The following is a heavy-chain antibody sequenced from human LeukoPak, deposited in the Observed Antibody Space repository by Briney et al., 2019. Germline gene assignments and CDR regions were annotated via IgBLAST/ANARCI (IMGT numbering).Heavy chain of an antibody. J-gene: IGHJ6*03. Sequence: GGSLRLSCAASGFTFSRYAMSWVRQAPGKGLEWVSVTSGSGGTIYYADSVKGRFTISRDNSKQTLYLQINSLRAEDTAVYYCAKDSGVTYYNFYYYMDVWGKGTTVTVSS. D-gene: IGHD1-26*01. CDR2: TSGSGGTI. V-gene: IGHV3-23*01. CDR3: AKDSGVTYYNFYYYMDV. CDR1: GFTFSRYA.